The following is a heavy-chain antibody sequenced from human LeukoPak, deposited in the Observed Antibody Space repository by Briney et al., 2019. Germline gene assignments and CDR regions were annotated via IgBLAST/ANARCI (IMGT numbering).Heavy chain of an antibody. CDR1: GGSISSYY. CDR2: IYYSGST. V-gene: IGHV4-59*12. Sequence: SETLSLTCTVSGGSISSYYWSWIRQPPGKGLEWIGYIYYSGSTNYNPSLKSRVTISVDKSKNQFSLKLSSVAAADTAVYYCARGAGLWFGEQYYFDYWGQGTLVTVSS. J-gene: IGHJ4*02. D-gene: IGHD3-10*01. CDR3: ARGAGLWFGEQYYFDY.